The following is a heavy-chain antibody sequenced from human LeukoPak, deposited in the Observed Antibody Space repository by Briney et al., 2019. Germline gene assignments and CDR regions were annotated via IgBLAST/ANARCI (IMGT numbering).Heavy chain of an antibody. J-gene: IGHJ4*02. CDR2: ITGSGAST. CDR3: AKDPTTWSFDY. Sequence: CLSAITGSGASTYYADSVKGPFTISRDNSKNPLYPQMNSLRAEDTAVYYCAKDPTTWSFDYWGQGTLVTVSS. D-gene: IGHD1-7*01. V-gene: IGHV3-23*01.